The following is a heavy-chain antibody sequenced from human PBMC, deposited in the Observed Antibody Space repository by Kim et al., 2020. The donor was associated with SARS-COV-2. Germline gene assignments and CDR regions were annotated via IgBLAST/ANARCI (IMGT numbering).Heavy chain of an antibody. J-gene: IGHJ4*02. Sequence: SGKGLFTISRDNSKNPLYLQMNSRRPEDTAVYYCAKDSAGGIAAAAPFDYWGQGTLVTVSS. V-gene: IGHV3-23*01. CDR3: AKDSAGGIAAAAPFDY. D-gene: IGHD6-13*01.